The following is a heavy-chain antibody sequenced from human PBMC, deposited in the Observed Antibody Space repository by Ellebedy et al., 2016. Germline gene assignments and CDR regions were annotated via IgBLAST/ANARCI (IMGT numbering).Heavy chain of an antibody. D-gene: IGHD6-19*01. V-gene: IGHV3-33*01. CDR2: IWYDGSNK. Sequence: GGSLRLSCAASGFTFSNYGMHWVRQAPGKGLEWVAVIWYDGSNKYYVDSVKGRFTISRDNSKNTLYLQMNSLRAEDTAVYYCARDSYSSGWYGTDYWGQGTLVTVSS. CDR3: ARDSYSSGWYGTDY. J-gene: IGHJ4*02. CDR1: GFTFSNYG.